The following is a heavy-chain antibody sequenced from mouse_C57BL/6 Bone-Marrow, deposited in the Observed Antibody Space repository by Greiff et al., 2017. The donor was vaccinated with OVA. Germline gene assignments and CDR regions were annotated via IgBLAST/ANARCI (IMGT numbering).Heavy chain of an antibody. CDR3: TRGGVTMIHYYAMDY. D-gene: IGHD2-4*01. V-gene: IGHV5-9-1*02. CDR2: ISSGGDYT. Sequence: DVMLVESGEGLVKPGGSLKLSCAASGFTFSSYAMSWVRQTPEKRLEWVAYISSGGDYTYYADTVKGRFTISIDNARNTLYLQMISLKSEDTAMYYCTRGGVTMIHYYAMDYWGQGTSVTVSS. J-gene: IGHJ4*01. CDR1: GFTFSSYA.